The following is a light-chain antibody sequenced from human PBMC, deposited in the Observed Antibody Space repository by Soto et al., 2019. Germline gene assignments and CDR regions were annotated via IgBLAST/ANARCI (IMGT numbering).Light chain of an antibody. V-gene: IGLV2-14*03. Sequence: QSVLTQPASVSGSPGQSISISCTGTSSDVGGYNYVSWYQHQPGKAPKLVIFDVSGRPSGISNRFSGSKSGNTASLTISGLRPEDEADYYCSSYTDFNLDVFGTGTKVTV. J-gene: IGLJ1*01. CDR2: DVS. CDR3: SSYTDFNLDV. CDR1: SSDVGGYNY.